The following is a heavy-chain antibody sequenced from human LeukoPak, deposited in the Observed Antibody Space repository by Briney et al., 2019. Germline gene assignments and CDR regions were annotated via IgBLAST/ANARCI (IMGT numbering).Heavy chain of an antibody. CDR1: GFTFSTYA. D-gene: IGHD3-22*01. V-gene: IGHV3-23*01. CDR2: ISAGGST. J-gene: IGHJ4*02. CDR3: AKGHDYYDSSGHH. Sequence: GGSLRLSCAASGFTFSTYAMSWVRQAPGKGLEWVSSISAGGSTFYADSAKGRFTISRDKNTLYLQMNSLRAEDTAVYYCAKGHDYYDSSGHHWGQGTLVTVSS.